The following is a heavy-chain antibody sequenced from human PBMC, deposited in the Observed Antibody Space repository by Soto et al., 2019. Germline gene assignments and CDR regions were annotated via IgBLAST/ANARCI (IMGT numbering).Heavy chain of an antibody. CDR3: AMAQITAQYYFDY. CDR2: ISGTSSYT. V-gene: IGHV3-11*06. D-gene: IGHD6-6*01. J-gene: IGHJ4*02. Sequence: GSLILPCSASGFIFSDYYMSWIRQAPGKGLEWVSYISGTSSYTNYADSVKGRFTISRDNAKNSLYLQMNSLRAEDTAVYYCAMAQITAQYYFDYWGQGTLVTVYS. CDR1: GFIFSDYY.